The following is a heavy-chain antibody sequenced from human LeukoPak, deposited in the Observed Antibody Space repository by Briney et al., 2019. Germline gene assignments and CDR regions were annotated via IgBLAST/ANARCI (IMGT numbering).Heavy chain of an antibody. D-gene: IGHD2-21*02. CDR3: ARDCGSDCSQAFDI. Sequence: GGSLRLSCAASGFTFSSYWMSWVRQAPGRGLEWVADIKQDGTQKYYVDSVEGRITISRDNVKNSLYLQMNSLRVEDTAVYYCARDCGSDCSQAFDIWGQGTVVTVSS. CDR2: IKQDGTQK. J-gene: IGHJ3*02. CDR1: GFTFSSYW. V-gene: IGHV3-7*05.